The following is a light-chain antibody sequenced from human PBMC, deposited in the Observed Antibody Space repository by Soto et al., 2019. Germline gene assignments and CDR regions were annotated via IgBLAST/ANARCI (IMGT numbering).Light chain of an antibody. V-gene: IGLV2-14*01. J-gene: IGLJ2*01. CDR3: SSYTSSSTVV. CDR2: DVS. CDR1: SSDVGGYNY. Sequence: QSVLTQPASVSGSPGQSITISCTGTSSDVGGYNYVSWYQQHPGKAPKLMIYDVSNRPSGVSNRFSGSKSGNTASLTISGLQAEDEADYYCSSYTSSSTVVFGGGTKL.